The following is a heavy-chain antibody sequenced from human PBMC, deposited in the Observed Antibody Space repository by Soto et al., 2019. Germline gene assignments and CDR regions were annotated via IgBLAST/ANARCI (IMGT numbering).Heavy chain of an antibody. CDR1: GYTFTNYY. Sequence: ASVKVSCKASGYTFTNYYMHWVRQAPGQGLEWMGIIYPSGGSTRNAQKFQGRVTMTRDTSTSTVYMELSSLRSEDTAVYYCARDFSGPMNYWGRGTLVTVSS. CDR3: ARDFSGPMNY. CDR2: IYPSGGST. D-gene: IGHD3-10*01. J-gene: IGHJ4*02. V-gene: IGHV1-46*01.